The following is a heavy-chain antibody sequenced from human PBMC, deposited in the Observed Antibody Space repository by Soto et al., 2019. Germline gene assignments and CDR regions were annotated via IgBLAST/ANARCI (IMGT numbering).Heavy chain of an antibody. Sequence: ASVKVSCKASGYAFSSCYMHWVRHAPGQGLEWMGIINPSGGSTSYAQKLQGRITMTRDTSTSTVYMELTSLRSEDTAVYYCAREFYYYESSGRQYYFDYWGQGTLVTVSS. CDR3: AREFYYYESSGRQYYFDY. V-gene: IGHV1-46*01. D-gene: IGHD3-22*01. J-gene: IGHJ4*02. CDR1: GYAFSSCY. CDR2: INPSGGST.